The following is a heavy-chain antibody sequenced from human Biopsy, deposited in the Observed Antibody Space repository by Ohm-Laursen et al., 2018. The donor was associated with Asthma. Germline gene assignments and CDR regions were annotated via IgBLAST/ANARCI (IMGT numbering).Heavy chain of an antibody. CDR3: ARDVMEWYLPAFDF. V-gene: IGHV3-30*03. J-gene: IGHJ4*02. CDR1: GFTFSNYG. Sequence: SLRLSCSASGFTFSNYGMHWVRQAPGKGLEWVAVGGSYYDGGLKYYADSVNGRFTVSRDDSKNTLYLQMNSLRPDDTAVYYCARDVMEWYLPAFDFWGQGTLVTVSS. D-gene: IGHD3-3*01. CDR2: GGSYYDGGLK.